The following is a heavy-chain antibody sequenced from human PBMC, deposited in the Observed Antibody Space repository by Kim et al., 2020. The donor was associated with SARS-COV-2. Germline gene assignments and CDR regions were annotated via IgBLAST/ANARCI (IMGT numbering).Heavy chain of an antibody. J-gene: IGHJ4*02. V-gene: IGHV1-8*01. D-gene: IGHD3-10*01. Sequence: QKVQGRVTKTRNTAISTAYMELSSMRSEDTAVYYCARGRFAGFRELYFDYWGQGTLVTVSS. CDR3: ARGRFAGFRELYFDY.